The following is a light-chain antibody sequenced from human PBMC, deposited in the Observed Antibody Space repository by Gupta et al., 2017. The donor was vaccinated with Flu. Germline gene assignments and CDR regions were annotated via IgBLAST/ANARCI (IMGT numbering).Light chain of an antibody. V-gene: IGKV1-5*03. CDR3: QQDNSYSAT. Sequence: PSTLSASVGDRVTITCRASQSISSWLAWYQQKPGKAPKLLIYKASTFKSGVPSRFSGSGSGTEFTLTISSLQPDDFATYYCQQDNSYSATFGQGTKVEVK. CDR1: QSISSW. CDR2: KAS. J-gene: IGKJ1*01.